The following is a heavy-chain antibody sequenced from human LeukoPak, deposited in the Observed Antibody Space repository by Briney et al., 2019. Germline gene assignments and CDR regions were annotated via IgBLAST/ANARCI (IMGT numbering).Heavy chain of an antibody. CDR3: AKSLGYRRVWFYS. D-gene: IGHD6-19*01. J-gene: IGHJ4*02. CDR2: ISGNGGGT. Sequence: GGSLRLSCAASGLTFSSFAMSWGRQAPGKGLEWVSGISGNGGGTYYAPPAKGQFTISKDHPKNTPHLHMSSRSLRAPAVYYGAKSLGYRRVWFYSCGEGTLVTVSS. V-gene: IGHV3-23*01. CDR1: GLTFSSFA.